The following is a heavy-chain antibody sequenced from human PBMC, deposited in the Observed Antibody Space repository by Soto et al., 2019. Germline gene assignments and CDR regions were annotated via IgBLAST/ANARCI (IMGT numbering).Heavy chain of an antibody. CDR3: AANPYCSSTSCYFNWFDP. J-gene: IGHJ5*02. Sequence: ASVKVSCKASGYTFTGYYIHWVRQAPGQGLEWMGWINPNSGGTNYAQKFQERVTITRDMSTSTAYMELSSLRSEDTAVYYCAANPYCSSTSCYFNWFDPWGQRTLVTVSS. CDR2: INPNSGGT. CDR1: GYTFTGYY. D-gene: IGHD2-2*01. V-gene: IGHV1-2*02.